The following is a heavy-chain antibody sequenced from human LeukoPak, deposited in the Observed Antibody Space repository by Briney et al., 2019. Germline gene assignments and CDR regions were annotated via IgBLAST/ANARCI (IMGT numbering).Heavy chain of an antibody. J-gene: IGHJ6*02. D-gene: IGHD3-3*01. CDR1: GYTFTSYY. Sequence: ASVKVSCKASGYTFTSYYMHWVRQAPGQGLEWMGIINPSGGSTSYAQKFQGRVTMTRDTSTSTVYKELSSLRSEDTAVYYCARAPGDDFWSGPYYYYGMDVWGQGTTVTVSS. V-gene: IGHV1-46*01. CDR3: ARAPGDDFWSGPYYYYGMDV. CDR2: INPSGGST.